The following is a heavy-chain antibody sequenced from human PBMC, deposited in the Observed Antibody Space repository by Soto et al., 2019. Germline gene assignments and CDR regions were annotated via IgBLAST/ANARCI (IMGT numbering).Heavy chain of an antibody. CDR1: GFTFRDYA. Sequence: EVQLVESGGGLVEPGRSLRLSCLASGFTFRDYAISWFRQAPGKGLQWISFIRSNIYDGTTEYDASVKGRFTISRDDSKTIAYLQLNSLKAEDTGVYYCTRVSPDCSDGSCYPLNWGQGTLVTVSS. CDR2: IRSNIYDGTT. J-gene: IGHJ4*02. CDR3: TRVSPDCSDGSCYPLN. V-gene: IGHV3-49*03. D-gene: IGHD2-15*01.